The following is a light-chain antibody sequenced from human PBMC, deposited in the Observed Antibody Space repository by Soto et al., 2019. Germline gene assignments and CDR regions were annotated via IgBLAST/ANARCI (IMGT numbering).Light chain of an antibody. CDR2: SAS. J-gene: IGKJ4*01. V-gene: IGKV1-39*01. Sequence: DIQMTQSPSSLSAFVGDSVTITCHASQRISTFLNWYHQKPGKAPKLLIYSASYLQSGVPSNFSGSGSGTDFTLSIVTLQPEDFETYFCQQSYRLPLTFGGGTKVDIK. CDR3: QQSYRLPLT. CDR1: QRISTF.